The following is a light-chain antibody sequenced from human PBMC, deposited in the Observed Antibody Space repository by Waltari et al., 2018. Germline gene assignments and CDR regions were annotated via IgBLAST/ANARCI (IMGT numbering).Light chain of an antibody. CDR1: QSVSNW. CDR3: QHYNSYPLT. Sequence: DIQLTQSPSTLPASVGDRVTITCRASQSVSNWLAWYQQKPGNAPKLLIYRASILESGVPSRFSGSGSGTEFTLTISSLQPEDFATYFCQHYNSYPLTFGGGTKVDI. CDR2: RAS. J-gene: IGKJ4*01. V-gene: IGKV1-5*03.